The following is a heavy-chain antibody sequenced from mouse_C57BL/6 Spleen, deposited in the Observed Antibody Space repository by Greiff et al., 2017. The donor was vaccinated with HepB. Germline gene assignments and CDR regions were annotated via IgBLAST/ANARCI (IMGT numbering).Heavy chain of an antibody. CDR3: ARNYGSGAWFAY. V-gene: IGHV5-17*01. CDR1: GFTFSDYR. CDR2: ISSGSSTI. D-gene: IGHD1-1*01. J-gene: IGHJ3*01. Sequence: EVKVVESGGGLVKPGGSLKLSCAASGFTFSDYRMHWVRQAPEKGLEWVAYISSGSSTIYYADTVKGRFTISRDNAKNTLFLQMTSLRSEDTAMYYCARNYGSGAWFAYWGQGTLVTVSA.